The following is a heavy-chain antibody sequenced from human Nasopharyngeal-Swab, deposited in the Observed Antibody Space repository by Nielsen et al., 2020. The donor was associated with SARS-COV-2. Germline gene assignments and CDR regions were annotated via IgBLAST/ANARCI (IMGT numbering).Heavy chain of an antibody. CDR3: TRCGGGCYSGRDY. CDR1: GFTFSDSA. J-gene: IGHJ4*02. V-gene: IGHV3-73*01. D-gene: IGHD2-21*02. CDR2: IRSKGNNYAT. Sequence: GESLKISCAASGFTFSDSAIHWVRQASGKGLEWVGRIRSKGNNYATAYAASVKGRFIIFRDDPTNTAYLQMNSRKTEDTAVYYCTRCGGGCYSGRDYWGQGTLVTVSS.